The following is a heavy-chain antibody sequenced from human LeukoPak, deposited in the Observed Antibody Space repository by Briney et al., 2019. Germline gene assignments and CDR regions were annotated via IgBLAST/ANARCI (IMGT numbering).Heavy chain of an antibody. J-gene: IGHJ4*02. CDR3: ARHRAYSSPSPFDY. V-gene: IGHV4-59*08. CDR1: GGSISSLY. D-gene: IGHD6-6*01. Sequence: PSETLSLTCSVSGGSISSLYWSWIRQPPGKGLEWIGYIYYTGSTNYNPSLKSRVTMFVDMSKNQLSLRLSSVTAADTAVYYCARHRAYSSPSPFDYWGQGTLVTVSS. CDR2: IYYTGST.